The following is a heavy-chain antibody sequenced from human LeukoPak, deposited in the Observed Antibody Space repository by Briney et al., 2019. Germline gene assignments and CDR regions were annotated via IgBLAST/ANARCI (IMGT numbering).Heavy chain of an antibody. Sequence: SHTLSLTCSVAGDSISSSGYYWVWVRQPPGKGLEWIGRISYSGSTHYNMSLRSRVALSLDKSKNQFPLKLSSVPAADTAVYYCARYEGYNPAFDDWGQGILVTVSS. CDR3: ARYEGYNPAFDD. CDR1: GDSISSSGYY. J-gene: IGHJ4*02. D-gene: IGHD5-24*01. CDR2: ISYSGST. V-gene: IGHV4-39*06.